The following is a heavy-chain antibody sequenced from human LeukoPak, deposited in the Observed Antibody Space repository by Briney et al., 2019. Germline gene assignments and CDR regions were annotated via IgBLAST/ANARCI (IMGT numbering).Heavy chain of an antibody. D-gene: IGHD6-19*01. CDR2: IRYDGSNT. CDR1: GFTFSSYG. Sequence: GGSLRLSCAASGFTFSSYGIHWVRQAPGKGLEWVAFIRYDGSNTYYADSVKGRFTISRDNSMNTLYLQMNSLRPEDTAVYYCAKVGPGYSSGWFSEYLQHWGQGTLVTVSS. V-gene: IGHV3-30*02. J-gene: IGHJ1*01. CDR3: AKVGPGYSSGWFSEYLQH.